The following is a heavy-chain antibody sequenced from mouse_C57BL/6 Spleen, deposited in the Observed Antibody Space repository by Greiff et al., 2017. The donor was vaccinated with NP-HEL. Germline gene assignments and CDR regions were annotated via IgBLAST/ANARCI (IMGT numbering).Heavy chain of an antibody. CDR2: IRNKANGYTT. J-gene: IGHJ2*01. Sequence: EVMLVESGGGLVQPGGSLSLSCAASGFTFTDYYMSWVRQPPGKALEWLGFIRNKANGYTTEYSASVKGRFTISRDNSQSILYLQMNALRAEDSATYYCARLGGYVFDYWGQGTTLTVSS. V-gene: IGHV7-3*01. CDR3: ARLGGYVFDY. D-gene: IGHD2-2*01. CDR1: GFTFTDYY.